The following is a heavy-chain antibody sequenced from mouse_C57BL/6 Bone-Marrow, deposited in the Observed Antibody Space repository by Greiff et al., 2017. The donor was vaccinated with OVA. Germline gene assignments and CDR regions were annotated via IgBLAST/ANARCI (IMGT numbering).Heavy chain of an antibody. D-gene: IGHD2-1*01. CDR1: GYTFTSYW. J-gene: IGHJ1*03. CDR2: INPSNGGT. Sequence: QVQLQQSGPELVKPGASVKLSCKASGYTFTSYWMHWVKQRPGQGLEWIGNINPSNGGTNYNEKFKSKATLTVDKSSSTAYMQLSSLTSEDSAVYYCAIIYYGNYLYFDVWGTGTTVTVSS. CDR3: AIIYYGNYLYFDV. V-gene: IGHV1-53*01.